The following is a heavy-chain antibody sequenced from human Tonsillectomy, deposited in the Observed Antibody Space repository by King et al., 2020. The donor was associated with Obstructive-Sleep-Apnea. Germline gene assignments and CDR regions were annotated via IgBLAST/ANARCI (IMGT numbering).Heavy chain of an antibody. CDR2: IDPSDSYT. CDR3: ARLKKGDGYNYDY. V-gene: IGHV5-10-1*03. CDR1: GYSFPTYW. Sequence: VQLVESGAEVKKPGESLRISCKGSGYSFPTYWISWVRQMPGKGLECMGKIDPSDSYTNYSPSFQGHVTFSADKSISTAYLQWSSLKASDTAMYYCARLKKGDGYNYDYWGQGTLVTVSS. D-gene: IGHD5-24*01. J-gene: IGHJ4*02.